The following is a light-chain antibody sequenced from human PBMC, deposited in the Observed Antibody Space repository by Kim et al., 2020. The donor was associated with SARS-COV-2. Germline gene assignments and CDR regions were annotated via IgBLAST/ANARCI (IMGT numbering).Light chain of an antibody. CDR1: SNDIGSYKF. J-gene: IGLJ3*02. V-gene: IGLV2-11*01. CDR3: CSYAGSYTFV. Sequence: QSALTQPRSVSGSPGQSVTISCTGTSNDIGSYKFVSWYQQHPGKAPKLIIFDVSERSTGVPDRFSGSQSANTASLTISGLRPEDESDYYCCSYAGSYTFVFGGGTQLTVL. CDR2: DVS.